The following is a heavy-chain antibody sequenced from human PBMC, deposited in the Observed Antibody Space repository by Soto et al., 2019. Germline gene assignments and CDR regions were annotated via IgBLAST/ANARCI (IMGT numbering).Heavy chain of an antibody. D-gene: IGHD2-15*01. J-gene: IGHJ4*01. CDR3: AKAGRSSGGRCYYFDY. Sequence: EVQLVESGGGLVQPGGSLRLSCAASGFTSSSCWMTWVRQAPGQGLEWVASIKQDGSEKYYVDSVKGRFTISRDNAQNSLYLQLNSLRAADAAVYYCAKAGRSSGGRCYYFDYWGHGTLVTVSS. CDR2: IKQDGSEK. V-gene: IGHV3-7*05. CDR1: GFTSSSCW.